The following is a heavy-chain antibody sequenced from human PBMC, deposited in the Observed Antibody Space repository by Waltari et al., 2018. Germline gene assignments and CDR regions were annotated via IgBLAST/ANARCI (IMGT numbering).Heavy chain of an antibody. V-gene: IGHV4-59*01. CDR1: GDSITNYY. CDR2: IAYSGST. Sequence: QVQLQESGPGLVKPSETLSLICSVSGDSITNYYWSWVRQPPGKGLEWIGYIAYSGSTRYNPSLKSRATISVDTSKKQFSLRLGSVTAADTGIYYCARSYDFWSGYPLHYWGQGTLVTVSS. D-gene: IGHD3-3*01. J-gene: IGHJ4*02. CDR3: ARSYDFWSGYPLHY.